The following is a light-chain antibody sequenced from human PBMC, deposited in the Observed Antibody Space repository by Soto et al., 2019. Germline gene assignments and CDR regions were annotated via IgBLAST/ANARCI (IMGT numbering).Light chain of an antibody. J-gene: IGLJ2*01. CDR1: SSDVGGYNY. CDR3: STYASSSSGV. CDR2: DVS. Sequence: QSALTQPASVSGSPGQSITISCTGTSSDVGGYNYVSWYQQHPGKAPKLMIYDVSNRPSGVSNRFSGSKSGNTASLTISALQAYNEADYYCSTYASSSSGVFGGGTMPTAL. V-gene: IGLV2-14*01.